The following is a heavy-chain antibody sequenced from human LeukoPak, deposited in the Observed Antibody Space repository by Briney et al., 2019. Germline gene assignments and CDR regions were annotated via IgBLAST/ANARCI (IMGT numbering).Heavy chain of an antibody. CDR3: AKDKGGGSWPDAFDI. V-gene: IGHV3-33*06. CDR2: IWYDGSNK. CDR1: GFTFSSYG. J-gene: IGHJ3*02. Sequence: PGRSLRLSCAASGFTFSSYGMHWVRQAPGKGLEWVAVIWYDGSNKYYADSVKGRLTISRDNSKNTLYLQMNSLRAEDTAVYYCAKDKGGGSWPDAFDIWGQGTMVTVSS. D-gene: IGHD2-15*01.